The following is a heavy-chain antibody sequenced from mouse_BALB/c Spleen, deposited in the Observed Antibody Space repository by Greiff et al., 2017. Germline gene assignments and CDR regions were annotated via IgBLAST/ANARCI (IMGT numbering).Heavy chain of an antibody. CDR3: ARGGGNYEGFAY. Sequence: EVKLMESGGGLVKPGGSLKLSCAASGFTFSSYAMSWVRQTPEKRLEWVASISSGGSTYYPDSVKGRFTISRDNARNILYLQMSSLRSEDTAMYYCARGGGNYEGFAYWGQGTLVTVSA. CDR1: GFTFSSYA. CDR2: ISSGGST. D-gene: IGHD2-1*01. V-gene: IGHV5-6-5*01. J-gene: IGHJ3*01.